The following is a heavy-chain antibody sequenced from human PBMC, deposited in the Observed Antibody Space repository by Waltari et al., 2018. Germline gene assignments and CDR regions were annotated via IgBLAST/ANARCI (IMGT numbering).Heavy chain of an antibody. CDR2: INPTGGGT. CDR3: ARGGIGGNFDF. CDR1: GYTFLTGNWFGGHY. J-gene: IGHJ4*02. V-gene: IGHV1-2*06. Sequence: QVQLVQSGAEVKNPGASVKVSCVASGYTFLTGNWFGGHYLYGVRQAPGQGPEWMGRINPTGGGTKYAQKFQGRVTVTRDTSITTAYMELTSLRSDDTAVYYCARGGIGGNFDFWGQGSLVTVST. D-gene: IGHD2-15*01.